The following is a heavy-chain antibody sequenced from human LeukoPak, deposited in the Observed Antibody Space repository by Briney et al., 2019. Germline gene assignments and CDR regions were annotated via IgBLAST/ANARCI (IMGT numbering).Heavy chain of an antibody. CDR2: ISAYNGNT. J-gene: IGHJ4*02. V-gene: IGHV1-18*01. CDR1: GYTFTSYG. CDR3: GRDGATGYLDY. D-gene: IGHD1-14*01. Sequence: ASVKVSCKASGYTFTSYGISWVRQAPRQGREWMGWISAYNGNTNYAQKLQGRVTMTTDTSTSTAYMELRSLRSDDTAVYYCGRDGATGYLDYWGQGTLVTVSS.